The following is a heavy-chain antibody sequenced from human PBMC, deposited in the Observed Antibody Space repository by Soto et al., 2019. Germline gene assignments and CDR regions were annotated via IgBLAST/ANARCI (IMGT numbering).Heavy chain of an antibody. D-gene: IGHD2-8*01. CDR1: GGSISSYY. Sequence: TSETLSLTCTVSGGSISSYYWSWIRQPPGKGLEWIGYIYYSGSTNYNPSLKSRVTISVDTSKNQFSLKLSSVTAADTAVYYCARVTGYCTNGVCHYYFDYWGQGTLVTVSS. J-gene: IGHJ4*02. CDR2: IYYSGST. V-gene: IGHV4-59*01. CDR3: ARVTGYCTNGVCHYYFDY.